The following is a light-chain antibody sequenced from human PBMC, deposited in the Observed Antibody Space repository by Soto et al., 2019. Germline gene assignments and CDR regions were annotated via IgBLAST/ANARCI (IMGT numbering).Light chain of an antibody. CDR3: RQYGSSPRT. V-gene: IGKV3-20*01. Sequence: EIVLTQSPGTLSLSPGETATLSCRASETVDNSSLGWYQQKPGRAPSLLIYSASRRATGIPDRFDASGSATDFTLTISRLEPEDFAVYYCRQYGSSPRTFGGGTKVEI. CDR1: ETVDNSS. CDR2: SAS. J-gene: IGKJ4*01.